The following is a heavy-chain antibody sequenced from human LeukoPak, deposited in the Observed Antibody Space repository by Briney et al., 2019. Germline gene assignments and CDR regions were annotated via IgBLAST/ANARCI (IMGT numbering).Heavy chain of an antibody. D-gene: IGHD3-22*01. CDR3: VRQPPGVYDTTQNWFDP. J-gene: IGHJ5*02. V-gene: IGHV5-10-1*01. Sequence: GESLQISCKVSGYSFPSYWITWVRQVPGKGLEWMGRIAPSDSYTNYNPSFEGHVTMSVEKSITTVYLQWSSLKASDTAMYYCVRQPPGVYDTTQNWFDPRGQGTLVTVSS. CDR1: GYSFPSYW. CDR2: IAPSDSYT.